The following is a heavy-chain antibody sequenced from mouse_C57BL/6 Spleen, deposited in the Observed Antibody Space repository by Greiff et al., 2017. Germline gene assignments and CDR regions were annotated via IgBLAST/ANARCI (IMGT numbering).Heavy chain of an antibody. Sequence: EVQLQQSGAELVRPGASVKLSCTASGFNIKDDYMHWVKQRPEQGLEWIGWIDPENGDTEYASKFQGKATITADTSSNNAYLQLSSLTSEDTAVYYCTTSDYGSTWGQGTTLTVSS. J-gene: IGHJ2*01. CDR2: IDPENGDT. V-gene: IGHV14-4*01. D-gene: IGHD1-1*01. CDR1: GFNIKDDY. CDR3: TTSDYGST.